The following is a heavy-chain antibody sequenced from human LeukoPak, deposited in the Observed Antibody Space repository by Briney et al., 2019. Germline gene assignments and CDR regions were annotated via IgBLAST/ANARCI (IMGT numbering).Heavy chain of an antibody. V-gene: IGHV4-4*07. D-gene: IGHD5-18*01. CDR2: IHISGST. CDR1: GGSISSYY. J-gene: IGHJ4*02. Sequence: PSETLSLTCTVSGGSISSYYWSWIRQPAGKGLEWIGRIHISGSTNYNPALKSRLTMSVDTSKNQFSLKLSSVTAADPAVYYCGRDGGYSYGYNLYCWGQGTLVTVSS. CDR3: GRDGGYSYGYNLYC.